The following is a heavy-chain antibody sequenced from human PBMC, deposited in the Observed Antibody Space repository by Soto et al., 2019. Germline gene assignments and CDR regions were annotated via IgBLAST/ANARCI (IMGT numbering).Heavy chain of an antibody. D-gene: IGHD3-16*01. J-gene: IGHJ4*02. CDR3: ASVPLPYTNNDYLEQ. CDR2: INPKGDGK. V-gene: IGHV1-2*02. Sequence: QVQMVQTGPEVKKPGASVKISCKASEQTITGHYIQWVRQAPGQGLEWMGWINPKGDGKKYAQPFQGRITVTRDTSINTCYMELRALTSDDTAVYYCASVPLPYTNNDYLEQWGQGTLVTVSS. CDR1: EQTITGHY.